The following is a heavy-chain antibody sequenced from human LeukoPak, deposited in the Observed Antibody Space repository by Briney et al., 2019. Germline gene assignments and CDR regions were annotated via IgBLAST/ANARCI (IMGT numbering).Heavy chain of an antibody. CDR1: GFTFSSYA. J-gene: IGHJ4*02. CDR3: AKLRCGSTSCYIDY. D-gene: IGHD2-2*02. V-gene: IGHV3-23*01. CDR2: ISGSGGST. Sequence: GGSLRLSCAASGFTFSSYAMSWVRQAPGKGLEWVSAISGSGGSTYYADSVKGRFTISRDNSENTLYLQMNSLRAEDTAVYYCAKLRCGSTSCYIDYWGQGTLVTVSS.